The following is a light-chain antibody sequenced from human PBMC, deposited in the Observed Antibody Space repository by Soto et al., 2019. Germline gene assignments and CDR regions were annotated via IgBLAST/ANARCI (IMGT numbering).Light chain of an antibody. CDR2: CTI. V-gene: IGLV7-46*01. CDR1: TGSVASVHY. CDR3: LLAYGGGGPYV. J-gene: IGLJ1*01. Sequence: QGVVTQEPALTVSPGGTFTRTCYSSTGSVASVHYPYCVQQKPVQAPMTLIYCTINRHSWRPPRFSGFLLGGKAALTLSDARPGDEDDYYCLLAYGGGGPYVLGTGTKLTVL.